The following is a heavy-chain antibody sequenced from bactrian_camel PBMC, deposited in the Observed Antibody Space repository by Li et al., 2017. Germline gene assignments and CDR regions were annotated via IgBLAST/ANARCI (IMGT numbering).Heavy chain of an antibody. CDR2: LDSVGSI. CDR3: AADRPLGDGYCYPLPYMPTEEHEYNY. D-gene: IGHD2*01. Sequence: HVQLVESGGGSAQTGGSLRLSCVASGDMYQNTYLMAWFRQAPGKEREGVAVLDSVGSINYADSVKGRFTISKDNAENILYLQMNNLTLADTAMYYCAADRPLGDGYCYPLPYMPTEEHEYNYWGQGTQVTVS. V-gene: IGHV3S53*01. CDR1: GDMYQNTY. J-gene: IGHJ4*01.